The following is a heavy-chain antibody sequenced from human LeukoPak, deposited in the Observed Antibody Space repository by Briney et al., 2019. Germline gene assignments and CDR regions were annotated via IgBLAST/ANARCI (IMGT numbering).Heavy chain of an antibody. J-gene: IGHJ5*02. CDR2: INHSGST. Sequence: PSETLSLTCAVYGGSFSGYYWSWIRQPPGKGLEWIGEINHSGSTNYNPSLKSRVTISVDTSKNQFSLKLSSVTAADTAVYYCARWKIWLGNQLDPWGQGTLVTVSS. CDR1: GGSFSGYY. D-gene: IGHD5-24*01. CDR3: ARWKIWLGNQLDP. V-gene: IGHV4-34*01.